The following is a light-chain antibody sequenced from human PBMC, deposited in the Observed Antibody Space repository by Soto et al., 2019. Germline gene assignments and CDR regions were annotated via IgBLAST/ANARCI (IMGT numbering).Light chain of an antibody. CDR1: QTVKNNY. J-gene: IGKJ4*01. CDR2: GAC. V-gene: IGKV3-20*01. Sequence: VLTQSPCTLSLSPGERVTLYCRPSQTVKNNYLAWYQQKPGRAPRLLIFGACNRATGIPDRFSGSVSGTDFTLTISRLEPEDFAMYYCQQYDTSPLTFGGGTKVDI. CDR3: QQYDTSPLT.